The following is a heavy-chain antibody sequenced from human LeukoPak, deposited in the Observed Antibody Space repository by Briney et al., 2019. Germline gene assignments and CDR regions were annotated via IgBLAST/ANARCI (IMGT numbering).Heavy chain of an antibody. D-gene: IGHD3-10*01. V-gene: IGHV3-23*01. CDR1: GFTFRSYA. Sequence: PGGSLRLSCAASGFTFRSYAMSWVRQAPGKGLGWVSAISGSGGSTYYADSVKGRFTISRDNSKNTLYLQMNSLRAEDTAVYYCAKDRPYYYGSGSYYPTVFDYWGQGTLVTVSS. CDR2: ISGSGGST. J-gene: IGHJ4*02. CDR3: AKDRPYYYGSGSYYPTVFDY.